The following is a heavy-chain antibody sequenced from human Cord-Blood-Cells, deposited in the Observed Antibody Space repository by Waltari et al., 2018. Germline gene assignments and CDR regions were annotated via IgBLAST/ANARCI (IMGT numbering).Heavy chain of an antibody. J-gene: IGHJ4*02. CDR1: GFTFSSYE. D-gene: IGHD3-10*01. V-gene: IGHV3-48*03. CDR2: ISSSGSTI. Sequence: EVQLVESGGGLVQPGGSLRLVCAASGFTFSSYERNWVRQAPGKGLEWVSYISSSGSTIYYADSVKGRFTISRDNAKNSLYLQMNSLRAEDTAVYYCARDGVLLWFGELFDYWGQGTLVTVSS. CDR3: ARDGVLLWFGELFDY.